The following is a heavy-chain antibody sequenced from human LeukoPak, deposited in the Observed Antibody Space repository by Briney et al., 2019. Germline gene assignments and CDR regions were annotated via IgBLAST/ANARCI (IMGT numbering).Heavy chain of an antibody. V-gene: IGHV3-21*06. Sequence: GGSLRLSWAASGFTFSDYSMNWVRQAPGKGLEWVSSISSRSTYRYYADSVKGRFTISRDNAKNSLCLQMNSLRAEDTAVYYCARDMTTATTCYLQHWGQGTLVTVSS. CDR3: ARDMTTATTCYLQH. J-gene: IGHJ1*01. CDR2: ISSRSTYR. CDR1: GFTFSDYS. D-gene: IGHD4-17*01.